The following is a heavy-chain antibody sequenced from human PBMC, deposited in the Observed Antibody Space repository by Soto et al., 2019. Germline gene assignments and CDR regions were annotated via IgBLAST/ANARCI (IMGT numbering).Heavy chain of an antibody. Sequence: SETRSLTCTVSGGSISSNNYYWGWIRLPPGKGLEWIGSIYYSGSTYYNPSLRSRLTISLDTPKNQFSLKLNSVTAADTAVYFCARNYDRYGYYYPYYFAYCAQGTLVPVSS. CDR3: ARNYDRYGYYYPYYFAY. CDR2: IYYSGST. CDR1: GGSISSNNYY. D-gene: IGHD3-22*01. J-gene: IGHJ4*02. V-gene: IGHV4-39*01.